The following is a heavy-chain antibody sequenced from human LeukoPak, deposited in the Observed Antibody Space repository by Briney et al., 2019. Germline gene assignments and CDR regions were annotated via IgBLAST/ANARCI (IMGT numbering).Heavy chain of an antibody. CDR2: ISYDGSNK. CDR3: AKDEAAAGTVDYYFDY. CDR1: GFTFSSYA. D-gene: IGHD6-13*01. J-gene: IGHJ4*02. V-gene: IGHV3-30-3*01. Sequence: QPGGSLRLSCAASGFTFSSYAMHWVRQAPGKGLEWVAVISYDGSNKYYADSVKGRFTISRDNSKNTLYLQMNSLRAEDTAVYYCAKDEAAAGTVDYYFDYWGQGTLVTVSS.